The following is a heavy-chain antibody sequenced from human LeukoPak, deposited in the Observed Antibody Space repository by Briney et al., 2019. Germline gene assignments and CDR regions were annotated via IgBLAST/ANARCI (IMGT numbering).Heavy chain of an antibody. CDR2: ISPNNCGT. V-gene: IGHV1-2*06. CDR3: ARSPYDWFDP. D-gene: IGHD2-8*01. Sequence: ASVKVSCKASGYTFTGYYMHWVLQAPGQGLDWMGRISPNNCGTNYAQKFQGRVTMTRDTSISTAYMELSRLRSDDTAVYYCARSPYDWFDPWGQGTLVTVSS. J-gene: IGHJ5*02. CDR1: GYTFTGYY.